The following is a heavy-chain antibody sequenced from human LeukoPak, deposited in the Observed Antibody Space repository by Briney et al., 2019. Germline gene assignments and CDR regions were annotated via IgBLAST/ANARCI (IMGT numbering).Heavy chain of an antibody. J-gene: IGHJ5*02. CDR2: IYYSGST. V-gene: IGHV4-39*07. D-gene: IGHD2-8*01. CDR3: ARGLVLMVYHNWLDP. CDR1: GGSISSSSYY. Sequence: PSETLSLTCTVSGGSISSSSYYWGWIRQPPGKGLEWIGSIYYSGSTYYNPSLKSRVTISVDTSKNQFSLKLSSVTAADTAVYYCARGLVLMVYHNWLDPWGQGTLVTVSS.